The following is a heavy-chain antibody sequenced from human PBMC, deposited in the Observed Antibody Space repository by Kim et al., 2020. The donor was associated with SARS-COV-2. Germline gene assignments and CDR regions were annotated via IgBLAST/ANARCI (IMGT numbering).Heavy chain of an antibody. D-gene: IGHD3-16*01. CDR3: ARSWGSCDY. Sequence: STISSANSVKGRFPISRDNAKNALYLQMNSLGAEDTAVYYCARSWGSCDYWGQGTLVTVSS. CDR2: STI. V-gene: IGHV3-11*01. J-gene: IGHJ4*02.